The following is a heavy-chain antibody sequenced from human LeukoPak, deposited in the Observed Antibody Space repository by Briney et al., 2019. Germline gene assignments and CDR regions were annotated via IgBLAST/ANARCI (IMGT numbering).Heavy chain of an antibody. CDR1: GGSISSHY. CDR3: ARASLVVITRRGPYFDY. V-gene: IGHV4-59*11. Sequence: SETLSLTCTVSGGSISSHYWSWIRQPPGKGLEWIGYIYYSGSTNYNPSLKSRVTISVDTSKNQFSLKLSSVTAADTAVYYCARASLVVITRRGPYFDYWGQGTLVTVSS. J-gene: IGHJ4*02. CDR2: IYYSGST. D-gene: IGHD3-22*01.